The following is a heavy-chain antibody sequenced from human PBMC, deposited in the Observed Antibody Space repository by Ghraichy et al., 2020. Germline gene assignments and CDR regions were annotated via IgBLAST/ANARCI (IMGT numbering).Heavy chain of an antibody. D-gene: IGHD2-15*01. Sequence: SETLSLTCTVSGGSISSSSYYWGWIRQPPGKGLEWIGSIYYSGSTYYNPSLKSRVTISVDTSKNQFSLKLSSVTAADTAVYYCARHDSYCSGGSCYRQRVDYWGQGTLVTVSS. CDR3: ARHDSYCSGGSCYRQRVDY. J-gene: IGHJ4*02. V-gene: IGHV4-39*01. CDR1: GGSISSSSYY. CDR2: IYYSGST.